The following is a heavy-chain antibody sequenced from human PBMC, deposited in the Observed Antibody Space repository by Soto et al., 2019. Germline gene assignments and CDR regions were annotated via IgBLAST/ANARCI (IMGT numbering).Heavy chain of an antibody. Sequence: GGSLRLSCAASGFTFSSYGMHWVRQAPGKGLEWVAVISYDGRNKYYADAVKGRFTISRDNSKNTLYLQMSSLRAEDTVVYYCVKDGSSGWPYFYDMDVWGQGTTVTVSS. CDR3: VKDGSSGWPYFYDMDV. CDR1: GFTFSSYG. J-gene: IGHJ6*02. V-gene: IGHV3-30*18. CDR2: ISYDGRNK. D-gene: IGHD6-19*01.